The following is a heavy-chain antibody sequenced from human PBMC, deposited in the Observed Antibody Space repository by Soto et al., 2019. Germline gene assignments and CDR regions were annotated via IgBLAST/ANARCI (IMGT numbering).Heavy chain of an antibody. D-gene: IGHD3-9*01. CDR3: ARSRYDILTGYKDYYYYMDV. CDR1: GGSFSGYY. Sequence: SETLSLTCAVYGGSFSGYYWSWIRQPPGKGLEWIGEINHSGSTNYNPSLKSRVTISVDTSKNQFSLKLSSVTAADTAVYYCARSRYDILTGYKDYYYYMDVWGKGTTVTVSS. J-gene: IGHJ6*03. CDR2: INHSGST. V-gene: IGHV4-34*01.